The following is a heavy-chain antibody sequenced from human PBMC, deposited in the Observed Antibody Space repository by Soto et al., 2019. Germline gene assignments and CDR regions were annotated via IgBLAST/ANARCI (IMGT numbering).Heavy chain of an antibody. CDR2: IIPSIGTP. V-gene: IGHV1-69*01. CDR3: ASFVTSRSGVVDFCDRRDA. J-gene: IGHJ6*01. Sequence: QVQLVQSGAEVKKPGSSVKVSCKASGGAFSSYAISWVRQAPGRGLEWVGGIIPSIGTPNYAQKFQGRVTISADESTRAAYMGLRSLTSDDAAVYFCASFVTSRSGVVDFCDRRDAWGQGTTVTVSS. CDR1: GGAFSSYA. D-gene: IGHD6-19*01.